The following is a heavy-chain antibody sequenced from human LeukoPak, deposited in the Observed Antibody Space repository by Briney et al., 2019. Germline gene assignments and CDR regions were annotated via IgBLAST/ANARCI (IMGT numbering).Heavy chain of an antibody. V-gene: IGHV3-23*01. Sequence: AGGSLRLSCAASGFTFSSYAMSWVRQAPGKGLEWVSAISGSGGSTYYADSVKGRFTISRDNSKNTLYLQMNSLRAEDTAVYYCARAVRWLVPHWYFDLWGRGTLVTVSS. J-gene: IGHJ2*01. D-gene: IGHD6-19*01. CDR3: ARAVRWLVPHWYFDL. CDR1: GFTFSSYA. CDR2: ISGSGGST.